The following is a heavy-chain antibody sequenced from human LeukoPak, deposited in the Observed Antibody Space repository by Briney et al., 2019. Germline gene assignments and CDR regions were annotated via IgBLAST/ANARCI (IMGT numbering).Heavy chain of an antibody. CDR2: ISSSSSYI. D-gene: IGHD5-18*01. Sequence: GGSLRLSCAASGFTFSSYSMNWVRQAPGKGLEWVSSISSSSSYIYYADSVKGRFPISRDNAKNSLYLQMNSLRAEDTAVYYCARDPTMVTGHYWGQGTLVTVSS. V-gene: IGHV3-21*01. CDR3: ARDPTMVTGHY. CDR1: GFTFSSYS. J-gene: IGHJ4*02.